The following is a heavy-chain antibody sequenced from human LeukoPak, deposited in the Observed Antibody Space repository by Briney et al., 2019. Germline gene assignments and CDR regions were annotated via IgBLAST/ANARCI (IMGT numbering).Heavy chain of an antibody. V-gene: IGHV4-4*07. J-gene: IGHJ6*03. Sequence: SETLALTCAVSGSSISSYYWSWIRQPAGKGLEWIGRIYTSGNTNHKPSLKSRVTMSFDASKNLIFLKLSSVTAADTAVYFCASEAAGPYDFYYYMDVWGKGTTVTVSS. D-gene: IGHD6-13*01. CDR1: GSSISSYY. CDR3: ASEAAGPYDFYYYMDV. CDR2: IYTSGNT.